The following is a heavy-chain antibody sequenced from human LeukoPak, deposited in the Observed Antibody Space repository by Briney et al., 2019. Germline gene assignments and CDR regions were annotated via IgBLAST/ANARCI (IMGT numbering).Heavy chain of an antibody. J-gene: IGHJ3*02. V-gene: IGHV3-23*01. CDR1: GFTFNSYA. CDR3: AKGGASVTDAPHGDVVTTTLDGFDI. CDR2: VSASGGTT. D-gene: IGHD4-17*01. Sequence: GGSLRLSCAASGFTFNSYAMSWVRQAPGKGLERVSAVSASGGTTYYADSVKGRFTISRDNSENTVYLQMNSLRVEDTALYYCAKGGASVTDAPHGDVVTTTLDGFDIWGQGTMVTVSS.